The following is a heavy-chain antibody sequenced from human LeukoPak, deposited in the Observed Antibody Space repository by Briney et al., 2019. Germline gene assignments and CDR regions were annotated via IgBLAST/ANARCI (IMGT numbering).Heavy chain of an antibody. Sequence: GGPLRLSCAASGFTFSNYGMHWVRQAPGKGLEWVALISYDGSNKYYADSVKGRFAISRDNSKNTLYPQMISLRAEDTAVYYCANYGSVSYFAYWGQGTLVTVSS. CDR1: GFTFSNYG. D-gene: IGHD3-10*01. V-gene: IGHV3-30*18. CDR3: ANYGSVSYFAY. CDR2: ISYDGSNK. J-gene: IGHJ4*02.